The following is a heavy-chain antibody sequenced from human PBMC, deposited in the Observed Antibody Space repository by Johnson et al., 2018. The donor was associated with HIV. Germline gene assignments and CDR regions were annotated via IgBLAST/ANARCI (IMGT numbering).Heavy chain of an antibody. Sequence: VQLVESGGGLVQPGGSLRLSCAASGFTFNNYAMSWVRQAPGKGLEWVSIISGGGGSTYYADSVRGRFTISRDISKDPLYLQMNSLRAEDTAVYYCATLGGTVTTRAIAQPHDAFYIWGQGTMVTVSS. CDR2: ISGGGGST. J-gene: IGHJ3*02. D-gene: IGHD4-17*01. V-gene: IGHV3-23*04. CDR3: ATLGGTVTTRAIAQPHDAFYI. CDR1: GFTFNNYA.